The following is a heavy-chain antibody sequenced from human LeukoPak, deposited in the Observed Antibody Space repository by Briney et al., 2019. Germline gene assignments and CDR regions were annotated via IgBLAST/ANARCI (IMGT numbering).Heavy chain of an antibody. D-gene: IGHD5-18*01. CDR1: GYTFTSYG. CDR2: ISAYNGNT. V-gene: IGHV1-18*04. J-gene: IGHJ4*02. CDR3: ANPDTAMEI. Sequence: GSVKVSCKASGYTFTSYGISWVRQSPGQGLEWMGWISAYNGNTNYAQKLQGRVTMTTDTSTSTAYMELRSLRSDDTAVYYCANPDTAMEIWGQGTLVIVSS.